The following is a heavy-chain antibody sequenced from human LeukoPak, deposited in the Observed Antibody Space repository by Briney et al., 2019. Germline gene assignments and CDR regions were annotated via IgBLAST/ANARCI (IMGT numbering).Heavy chain of an antibody. Sequence: GGSLRLSCAASGFTVSSYYMSWVRQAPGKGLEWVSVIYSGGSTYYADSVKGRFAISRHNSKNTLYLQMNSLRTEDTAVYYCARDRYSSSSFWFDPWGQGTLVTVSS. CDR3: ARDRYSSSSFWFDP. V-gene: IGHV3-53*04. CDR2: IYSGGST. CDR1: GFTVSSYY. D-gene: IGHD6-6*01. J-gene: IGHJ5*02.